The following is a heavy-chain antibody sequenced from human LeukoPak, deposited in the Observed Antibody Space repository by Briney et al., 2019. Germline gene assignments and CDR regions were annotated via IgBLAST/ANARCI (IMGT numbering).Heavy chain of an antibody. Sequence: ASVKVSCKASGYTFTSYGISWVRQAPGQGLEWMGWISAYNGNTNYAQKLQGRVTMTTDTSTSTAYVELRSRRSDDTAVYYCAREKNSGYDLVLDYWGEGTLVTLSS. CDR2: ISAYNGNT. CDR1: GYTFTSYG. CDR3: AREKNSGYDLVLDY. V-gene: IGHV1-18*01. J-gene: IGHJ4*02. D-gene: IGHD5-12*01.